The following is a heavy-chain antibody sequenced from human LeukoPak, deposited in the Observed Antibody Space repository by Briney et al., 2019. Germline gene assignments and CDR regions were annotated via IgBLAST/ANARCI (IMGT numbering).Heavy chain of an antibody. V-gene: IGHV1-69*04. J-gene: IGHJ4*02. D-gene: IGHD3-22*01. CDR1: VGTFISYA. Sequence: ASVKVSFKASVGTFISYAISWVRQAPGQGLAWMGRIIPILGIANYAQKFQGRVTITADKSTSTAYMELSSLRSEATAVCYCVRDLSSYDSSGYYGYWGQGTLVTVSS. CDR3: VRDLSSYDSSGYYGY. CDR2: IIPILGIA.